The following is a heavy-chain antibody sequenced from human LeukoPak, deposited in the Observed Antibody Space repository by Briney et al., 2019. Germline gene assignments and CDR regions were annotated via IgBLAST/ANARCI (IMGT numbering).Heavy chain of an antibody. J-gene: IGHJ3*02. CDR2: IYYSGST. Sequence: ASETLSLTCTVSGGSISSYYWSWIRQPPGKGLEWIGYIYYSGSTNYNPSLKSRVTISVDTSKNQFSLKLSSVAAADTAVYYCARHKLTTVTVDAFDIWGQGTMVTVSS. CDR3: ARHKLTTVTVDAFDI. D-gene: IGHD4-17*01. CDR1: GGSISSYY. V-gene: IGHV4-59*08.